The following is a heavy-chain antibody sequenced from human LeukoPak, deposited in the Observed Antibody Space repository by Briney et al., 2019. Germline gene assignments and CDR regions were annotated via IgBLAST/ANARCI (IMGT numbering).Heavy chain of an antibody. Sequence: PVASVRLSCKASGYTFTGYYMHWVRQAPGQGLEWMGWIDPNSCDTNYAQKFQGRVTMTRDKSIRTDYMELSSLRSDETAVYYCARPQGSGWTNYCGMDVWGQGTTVTVSS. CDR3: ARPQGSGWTNYCGMDV. J-gene: IGHJ6*02. D-gene: IGHD6-19*01. CDR2: IDPNSCDT. CDR1: GYTFTGYY. V-gene: IGHV1-2*02.